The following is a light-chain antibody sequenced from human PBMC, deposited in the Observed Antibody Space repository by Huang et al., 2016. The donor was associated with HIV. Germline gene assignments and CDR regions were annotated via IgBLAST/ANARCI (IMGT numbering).Light chain of an antibody. CDR2: DAA. CDR3: QQYDSLPRT. J-gene: IGKJ3*01. CDR1: RHIYSY. V-gene: IGKV1-33*01. Sequence: DIQMTQSPSSLSASIGDRVTITCRASRHIYSYLNWYQHRPGKAPKLLIYDAANLEVGVPSRFSGSGSGRNFTLIIGSLQPEDFATYYCQQYDSLPRTFGPGTKV.